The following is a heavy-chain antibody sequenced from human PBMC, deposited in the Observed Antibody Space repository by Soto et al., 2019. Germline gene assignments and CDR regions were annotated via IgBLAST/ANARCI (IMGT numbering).Heavy chain of an antibody. CDR1: GCTFSSSA. J-gene: IGHJ1*01. V-gene: IGHV3-23*01. Sequence: LRLSCAASGCTFSSSAMSWVRQAPGKGLEWASAISGSGGSTYYADSVKGRFTISRDNSKNTLYLQMNSLRAEDTAVYYCASVGSRYSSSGYFQHWGQGTLVNVSS. D-gene: IGHD6-6*01. CDR2: ISGSGGST. CDR3: ASVGSRYSSSGYFQH.